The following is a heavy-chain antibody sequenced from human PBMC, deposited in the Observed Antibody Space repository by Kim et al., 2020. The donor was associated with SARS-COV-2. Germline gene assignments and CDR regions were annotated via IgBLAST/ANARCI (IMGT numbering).Heavy chain of an antibody. V-gene: IGHV4-59*08. Sequence: SETLSLTCTVSGGSISSYYWSWIRQPPGKGLEWIGYIYYSGSTNYNPSLKSRVTISVDTSKNQFSLKLSSVTAADTAVYYCARHKGPPHWYFDLWGRGTLVTVSS. CDR2: IYYSGST. CDR3: ARHKGPPHWYFDL. J-gene: IGHJ2*01. CDR1: GGSISSYY.